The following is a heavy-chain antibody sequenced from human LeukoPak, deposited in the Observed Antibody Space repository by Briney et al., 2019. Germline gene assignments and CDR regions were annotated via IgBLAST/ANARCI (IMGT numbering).Heavy chain of an antibody. CDR1: GFRFSTYA. V-gene: IGHV3-23*01. CDR3: AKSDPLMTAAGIFDY. Sequence: PGGSLRLSCAYSGFRFSTYAMSWVRQAPGKGLEWISGISGSTGSTYYADSVKGRFTISRDNSKNTLYLQMNTLRAEDTAVYYCAKSDPLMTAAGIFDYWGQGTLVTVSS. J-gene: IGHJ4*02. CDR2: ISGSTGST. D-gene: IGHD6-25*01.